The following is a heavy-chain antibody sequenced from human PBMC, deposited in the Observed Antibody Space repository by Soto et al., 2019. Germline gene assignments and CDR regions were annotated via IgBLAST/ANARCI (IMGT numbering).Heavy chain of an antibody. V-gene: IGHV3-33*01. J-gene: IGHJ5*02. CDR3: AREGYILTGYYLNWFDP. D-gene: IGHD3-9*01. CDR2: IWYDGSNK. Sequence: GGSLRLSCAASGFTFSSYGMHWVRQAPGKGLEWVAVIWYDGSNKYYADSVKGRFTISRDNSKNTLYLQMNSLRAEDTAVYYCAREGYILTGYYLNWFDPCGQGIRVTVAS. CDR1: GFTFSSYG.